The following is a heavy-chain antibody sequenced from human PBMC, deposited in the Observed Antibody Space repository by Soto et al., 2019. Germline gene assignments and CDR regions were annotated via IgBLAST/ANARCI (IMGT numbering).Heavy chain of an antibody. D-gene: IGHD4-17*01. V-gene: IGHV4-59*01. J-gene: IGHJ4*02. CDR3: AREHATTVTAFDY. CDR2: IYFTGKT. CDR1: GASISDYY. Sequence: SETMSLTCNVSGASISDYYWSWIRQPQGKALEWIGYIYFTGKTIYNPSLKSRVTMSMDTSENHFSMDLSSVTAADTAVYYCAREHATTVTAFDYWGQGALVTVSS.